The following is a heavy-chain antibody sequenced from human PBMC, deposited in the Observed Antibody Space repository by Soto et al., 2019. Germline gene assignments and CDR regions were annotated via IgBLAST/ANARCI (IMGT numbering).Heavy chain of an antibody. V-gene: IGHV1-18*01. CDR3: ARDFGSDFSAHGAVFDS. CDR1: GYIFTSYG. CDR2: ISAYNGNT. J-gene: IGHJ4*02. Sequence: GAAVKVSFKASGYIFTSYGISWVRQAAGQGLEGMGWISAYNGNTKYAQNLQGRVTLTTDTSTYTAYMELRSLQSDDTAVYYCARDFGSDFSAHGAVFDSWGQGALVTVSS. D-gene: IGHD3-3*01.